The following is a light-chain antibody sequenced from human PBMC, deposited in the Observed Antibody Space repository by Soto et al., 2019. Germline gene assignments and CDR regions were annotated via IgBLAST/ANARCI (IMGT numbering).Light chain of an antibody. CDR2: GAS. V-gene: IGKV3-15*01. Sequence: EIVMTQSPATLSVSPGERATLSCRASQRVSSNLAWYQQKPGQAPRLLIYGASTRATGIPARFSGSGSGTEFTLTISSLQSEDFAVYYCQQYNNLARTFGQGTKVEIK. J-gene: IGKJ1*01. CDR1: QRVSSN. CDR3: QQYNNLART.